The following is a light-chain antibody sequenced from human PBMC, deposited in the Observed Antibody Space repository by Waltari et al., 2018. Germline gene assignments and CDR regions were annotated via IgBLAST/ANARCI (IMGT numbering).Light chain of an antibody. J-gene: IGKJ1*01. CDR3: QHYGT. V-gene: IGKV3-20*01. CDR2: GAS. Sequence: EIVLTQSPGTLSLSPGERATLSCRASQSVSSSFLAWYQQKPGQAPRLLIYGASSRATGIPDRFSGSASGTDFTLTISRLEPEDFAVFYCQHYGTFGQGTMVEIK. CDR1: QSVSSSF.